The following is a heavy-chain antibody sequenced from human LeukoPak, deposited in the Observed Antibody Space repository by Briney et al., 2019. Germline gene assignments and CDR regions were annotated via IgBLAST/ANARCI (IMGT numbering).Heavy chain of an antibody. Sequence: PGGSLRLSCAASGFTFDDYAMHWVRQAPGKGLEWVSGISWNSGSIGYADSVKGRFTISRDNAKNSLYLQMNSLRAEDTALYYCAKGGTTVVTRWGYWGQGTLVTVSS. CDR2: ISWNSGSI. CDR3: AKGGTTVVTRWGY. D-gene: IGHD4-23*01. J-gene: IGHJ4*02. CDR1: GFTFDDYA. V-gene: IGHV3-9*01.